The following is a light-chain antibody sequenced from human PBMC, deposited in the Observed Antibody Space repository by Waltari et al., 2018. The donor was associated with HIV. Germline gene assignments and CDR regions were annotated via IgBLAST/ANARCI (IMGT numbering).Light chain of an antibody. CDR1: QTVDRAY. Sequence: ELVLTQSPGTLSLSPGERATLSCRASQTVDRAYIAWYQQRPGQAPRLLVYSASSRAAGIPDRFSGSGSGADFTLSIRRLEPEDFAVYYCQYYRASSGTFGQGTKVEIQ. CDR3: QYYRASSGT. J-gene: IGKJ1*01. CDR2: SAS. V-gene: IGKV3-20*01.